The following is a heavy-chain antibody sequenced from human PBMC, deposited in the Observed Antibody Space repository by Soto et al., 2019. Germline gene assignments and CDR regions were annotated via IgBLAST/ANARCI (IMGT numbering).Heavy chain of an antibody. Sequence: PSETLSLTCTVSGGSISSYYWSWIRQPPGKGLEWIGYIYYSGSTYYNPSLKSRVTISVDPSKSQFSLKLSSVTAADTAVYYCARDLRAGVHGSGLNWCDPWGQGTLVTVSS. D-gene: IGHD3-10*01. CDR3: ARDLRAGVHGSGLNWCDP. CDR2: IYYSGST. CDR1: GGSISSYY. J-gene: IGHJ5*02. V-gene: IGHV4-59*12.